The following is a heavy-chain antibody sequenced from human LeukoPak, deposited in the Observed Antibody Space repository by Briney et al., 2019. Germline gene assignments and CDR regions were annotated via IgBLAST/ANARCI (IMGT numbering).Heavy chain of an antibody. J-gene: IGHJ6*02. CDR3: AKIVVVPPGGMDV. CDR1: GFTFRSYT. Sequence: GGSLRLSCAASGFTFRSYTMNWVRQAPGKGLEWVSAISDSGDSTYNTDSVKGRFTISRDNSKNTLYLQMSSLRAEDTAVYYCAKIVVVPPGGMDVWGQGTTVTVSS. CDR2: ISDSGDST. V-gene: IGHV3-23*01. D-gene: IGHD3-22*01.